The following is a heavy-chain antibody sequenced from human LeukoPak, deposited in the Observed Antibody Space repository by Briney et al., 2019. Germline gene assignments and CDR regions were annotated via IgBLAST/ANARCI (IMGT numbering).Heavy chain of an antibody. CDR1: GGSISSGDYY. J-gene: IGHJ4*02. CDR3: ARSGYYDSSS. CDR2: IYYTGST. Sequence: SQTLSLTCTVSGGSISSGDYYWSWIRQPPGKGLEWIGYIYYTGSTQYNTSLKGRVNISLDTSKNQFSLELSSVTAADTAVYYCARSGYYDSSSWGQGTLVTVSS. D-gene: IGHD3-22*01. V-gene: IGHV4-30-4*01.